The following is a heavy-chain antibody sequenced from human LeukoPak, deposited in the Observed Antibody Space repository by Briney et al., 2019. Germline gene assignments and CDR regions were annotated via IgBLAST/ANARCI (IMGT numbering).Heavy chain of an antibody. J-gene: IGHJ5*02. D-gene: IGHD6-13*01. Sequence: SETLSLTCTVSGGSISSGDYYWSWIRQPPGKGLEWIGYIYYSGSTYYNPSLKSRVTISVDTSKNQFSLKLSSVTATDTAVYYSARDKRIAAAGTWFDPWGQGTLVTVSS. CDR2: IYYSGST. V-gene: IGHV4-30-4*01. CDR1: GGSISSGDYY. CDR3: ARDKRIAAAGTWFDP.